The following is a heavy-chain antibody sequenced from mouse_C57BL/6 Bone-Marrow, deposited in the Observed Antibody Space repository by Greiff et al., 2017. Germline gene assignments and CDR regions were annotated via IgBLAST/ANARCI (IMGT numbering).Heavy chain of an antibody. Sequence: QVQLKESGPGLVQPSQSLSITCTVSGFSLTSSGVHWVRQSPGKGLEWLGVIWRGGSTDYNAAFISRLSISKDNSKSQVFFKMNSLQADDTAIYYCAITTVYYAMDYWGQGTSVTVSS. CDR1: GFSLTSSG. CDR2: IWRGGST. V-gene: IGHV2-2*01. D-gene: IGHD1-1*01. CDR3: AITTVYYAMDY. J-gene: IGHJ4*01.